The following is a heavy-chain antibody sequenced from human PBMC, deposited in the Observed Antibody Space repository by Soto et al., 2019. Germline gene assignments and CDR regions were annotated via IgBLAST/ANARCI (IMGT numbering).Heavy chain of an antibody. D-gene: IGHD3-3*01. V-gene: IGHV4-31*03. CDR1: GGSISSFCYY. CDR3: ARGPSYDFWSGYGHFDY. J-gene: IGHJ4*02. CDR2: IYYSGST. Sequence: SETLSLTCTVSGGSISSFCYYWSWIRQHPGKGLEWIGYIYYSGSTYYNPSLKSRVTISVDTSKNQFSLKLSSVTAADTAVYYCARGPSYDFWSGYGHFDYWGQGTLVTVSS.